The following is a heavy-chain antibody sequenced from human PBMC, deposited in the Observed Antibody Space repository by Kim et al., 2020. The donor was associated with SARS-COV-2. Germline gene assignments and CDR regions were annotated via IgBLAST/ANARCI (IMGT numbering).Heavy chain of an antibody. D-gene: IGHD1-26*01. V-gene: IGHV3-23*01. CDR2: ST. CDR3: AKEVGATQAY. Sequence: STYYADAVKGRFTISRDNSKNTLYLQMNSLRAEDTAVYYCAKEVGATQAYWGQGTLVTVSS. J-gene: IGHJ4*02.